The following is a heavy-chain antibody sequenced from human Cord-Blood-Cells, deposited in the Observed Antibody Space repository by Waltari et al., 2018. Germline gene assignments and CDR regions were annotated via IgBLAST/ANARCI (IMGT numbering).Heavy chain of an antibody. CDR3: VRLTGDDAFDI. J-gene: IGHJ3*02. CDR1: GYTFTRCD. V-gene: IGHV1-8*01. CDR2: MNPNSGNT. Sequence: QVQLVQSGAEVKKPGASVKVCCKASGYTFTRCDINWVGQATGQGLEWMGCMNPNSGNTGYAQKFQGRVTMTRNTSISTAYMELSSLRSEDTAVYYCVRLTGDDAFDIWGQGTMVTVSS. D-gene: IGHD7-27*01.